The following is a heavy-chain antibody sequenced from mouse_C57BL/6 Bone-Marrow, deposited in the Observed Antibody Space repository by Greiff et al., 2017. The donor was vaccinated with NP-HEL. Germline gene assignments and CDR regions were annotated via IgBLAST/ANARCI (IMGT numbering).Heavy chain of an antibody. D-gene: IGHD2-9*01. V-gene: IGHV5-9*01. CDR1: GFTFSSYT. CDR3: ARPYYGYDEGYWYFDV. Sequence: EVQRVESGGGLVKPGGSLKLSCAASGFTFSSYTMSWVRQTPEKRLEWVATISGGGGNTYYPDSVKGRFTISRDNAKNTLYLQMSSLRSEDTALYYCARPYYGYDEGYWYFDVWGTGTTVTVSS. J-gene: IGHJ1*03. CDR2: ISGGGGNT.